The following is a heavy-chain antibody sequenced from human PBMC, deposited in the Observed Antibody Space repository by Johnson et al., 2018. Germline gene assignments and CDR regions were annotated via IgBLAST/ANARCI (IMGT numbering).Heavy chain of an antibody. CDR3: AKEPYSSGDPDYMDV. D-gene: IGHD6-25*01. CDR1: GFTFSSYD. J-gene: IGHJ6*03. CDR2: IWYDGSNK. Sequence: VQLVESGGGVVQPGRSLRLSCAASGFTFSSYDMHWVRQAPGKGLEWVAVIWYDGSNKYYADSVKGRFTISRDNSQNTLYLQMNSLKAVDTAGYFCAKEPYSSGDPDYMDVWVKGTTVTVSS. V-gene: IGHV3-33*06.